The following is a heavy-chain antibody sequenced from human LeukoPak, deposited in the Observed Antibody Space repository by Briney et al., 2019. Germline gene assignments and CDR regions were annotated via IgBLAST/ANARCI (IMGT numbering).Heavy chain of an antibody. J-gene: IGHJ5*02. CDR1: GSTFSSYA. D-gene: IGHD6-19*01. Sequence: GGSLRLSCAAFGSTFSSYAMSWVRQAPGKGLEWVSGISDSGDSTSYADSVKGRFTISRDNAKNTLYLQMNSLRAEDTAVYYCARAGPVAPYNWFDPWGQGTLVTVSS. CDR3: ARAGPVAPYNWFDP. V-gene: IGHV3-23*01. CDR2: ISDSGDST.